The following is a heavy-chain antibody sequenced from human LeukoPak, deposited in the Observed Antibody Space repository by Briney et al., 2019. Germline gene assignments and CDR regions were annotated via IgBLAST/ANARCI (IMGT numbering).Heavy chain of an antibody. CDR3: VKSNNLGGDY. J-gene: IGHJ4*02. D-gene: IGHD1/OR15-1a*01. CDR1: GLTFRNYA. CDR2: ISGSGGGT. V-gene: IGHV3-23*01. Sequence: GSLRLSCAASGLTFRNYAMNWVRQAAGKGLEWVSSISGSGGGTFYADSVKGRFTISRDNSKKTVYLQMQSLRVENTAVYYCVKSNNLGGDYWGQGTLVTVSS.